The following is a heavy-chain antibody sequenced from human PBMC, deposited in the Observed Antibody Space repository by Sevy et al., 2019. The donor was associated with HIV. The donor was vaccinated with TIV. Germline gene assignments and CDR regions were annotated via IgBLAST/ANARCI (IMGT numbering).Heavy chain of an antibody. CDR2: IYPGDSAT. CDR3: ARQVDTAMVTAPNYYYYMDV. D-gene: IGHD5-18*01. J-gene: IGHJ6*03. CDR1: GYSFSSYW. Sequence: GESLKISCRGSGYSFSSYWIGWVRQMPGKGLEWMGIIYPGDSATRYSPSFQGQVTISADKSISTAYLQWSSLKASDTAMYYCARQVDTAMVTAPNYYYYMDVWGKGTTVTVSS. V-gene: IGHV5-51*01.